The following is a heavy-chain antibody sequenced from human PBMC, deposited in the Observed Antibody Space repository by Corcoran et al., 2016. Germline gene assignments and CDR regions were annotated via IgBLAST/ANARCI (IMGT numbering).Heavy chain of an antibody. CDR2: ITHSGST. D-gene: IGHD3-22*01. V-gene: IGHV4-34*01. CDR3: ARCRYYSDSSGSHVAFNS. Sequence: QVQLQLWGAGLLKPSETLSLTSAVDGGSFSGYHWSWIRKPPGKGLEWIGEITHSGSTNYNPSLKSRFTISVDTSKKQFSLKMTSVTAADTAVYYCARCRYYSDSSGSHVAFNSWDPGTMLAVSS. J-gene: IGHJ3*02. CDR1: GGSFSGYH.